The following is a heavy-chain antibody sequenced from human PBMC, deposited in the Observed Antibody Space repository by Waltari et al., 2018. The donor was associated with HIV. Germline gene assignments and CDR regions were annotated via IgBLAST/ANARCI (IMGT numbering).Heavy chain of an antibody. CDR3: ARGVGYDYVWGSYADY. V-gene: IGHV4-34*01. CDR2: VDYSGST. CDR1: NADVPSFRDYSSSFRYYY. Sequence: QVQLHQWGAGLLKPSETLSLTCAVYNADVPSFRDYSSSFRYYYWTWIRQSPGKGLEWVGEVDYSGSTNQNPSLRSRVSISVDTSKRQFSLRVSSVTDADTAVYYCARGVGYDYVWGSYADYWSQGTLVAVSS. D-gene: IGHD3-16*01. J-gene: IGHJ4*02.